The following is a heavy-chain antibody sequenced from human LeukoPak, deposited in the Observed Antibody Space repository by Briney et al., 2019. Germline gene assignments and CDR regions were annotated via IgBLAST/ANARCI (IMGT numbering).Heavy chain of an antibody. V-gene: IGHV1-2*06. CDR1: GYTFTGYY. D-gene: IGHD6-19*01. J-gene: IGHJ4*02. Sequence: ASVKVSCKASGYTFTGYYMHWVRQAPGQGLEWMGRINPNSGGTNYAQKFQGRVTMTRDTSISTAYMELSRLRSDDTAVYYCARDRGYSGGWYFWYWGQGTLVTVSS. CDR3: ARDRGYSGGWYFWY. CDR2: INPNSGGT.